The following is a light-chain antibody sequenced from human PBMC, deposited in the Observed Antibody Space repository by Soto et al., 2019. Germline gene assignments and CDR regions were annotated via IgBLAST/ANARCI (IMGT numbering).Light chain of an antibody. Sequence: QSVLTQPASVSGSPGQSITISCTGTSSDVGGYSSVSWYQQYPGKAPKLMIYDVSNRPSGVSNRFSGSKSGNTASLTISGLQAEDEADYYCSSYTDSGTLYFFGTGTKVTVL. CDR2: DVS. CDR1: SSDVGGYSS. CDR3: SSYTDSGTLYF. V-gene: IGLV2-14*01. J-gene: IGLJ1*01.